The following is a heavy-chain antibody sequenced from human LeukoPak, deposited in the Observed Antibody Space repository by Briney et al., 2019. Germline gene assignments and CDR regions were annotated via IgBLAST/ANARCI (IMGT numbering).Heavy chain of an antibody. J-gene: IGHJ4*02. Sequence: SETLSLTCAVYGGSLSGYYWSWIRQPPGKGLEWIGEINHSGSTNYNPSLTSRVTISVDTSKNQFSLKLSSVTAADTAVYYCARTSSSYDSSGYYLNPFDYWGQGTLVTVSS. CDR1: GGSLSGYY. V-gene: IGHV4-34*01. CDR3: ARTSSSYDSSGYYLNPFDY. CDR2: INHSGST. D-gene: IGHD3-22*01.